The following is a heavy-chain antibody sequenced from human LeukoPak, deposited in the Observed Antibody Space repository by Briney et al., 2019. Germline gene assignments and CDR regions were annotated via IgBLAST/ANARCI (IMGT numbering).Heavy chain of an antibody. CDR2: IIPIFGTA. J-gene: IGHJ4*02. CDR3: ARDYYDSSGPFFYFDY. Sequence: SVKVSCKASGGTFSSYAISWVRQAPGQGLEWMGGIIPIFGTANYAQKFQGRVTITADESTSTAYMELSSLRSEDTAVYYCARDYYDSSGPFFYFDYWGQGTLVTVSS. V-gene: IGHV1-69*01. CDR1: GGTFSSYA. D-gene: IGHD3-22*01.